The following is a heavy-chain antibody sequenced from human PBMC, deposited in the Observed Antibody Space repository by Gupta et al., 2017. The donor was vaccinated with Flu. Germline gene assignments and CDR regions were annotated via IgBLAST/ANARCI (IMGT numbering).Heavy chain of an antibody. Sequence: QVQLVQSGAEVKKPGSSVKVSCKASGGTFSSYTISWVRQAPGQGLEWMGRIIPILGIANYAQKFQGRVTITADKSTSTAYMELSSLRSEDTAVYYCARGSGAMGYCSSTSCYPLDYYYYGMDVWGQGTTVTVSS. D-gene: IGHD2-2*01. V-gene: IGHV1-69*02. CDR1: GGTFSSYT. CDR3: ARGSGAMGYCSSTSCYPLDYYYYGMDV. CDR2: IIPILGIA. J-gene: IGHJ6*02.